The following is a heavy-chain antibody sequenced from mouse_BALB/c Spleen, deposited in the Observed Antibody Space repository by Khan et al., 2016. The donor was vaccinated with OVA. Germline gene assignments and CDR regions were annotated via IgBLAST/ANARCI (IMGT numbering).Heavy chain of an antibody. J-gene: IGHJ2*01. Sequence: EVKLQESGPGLVKPSQSLSLTCTVTGYSITTDYAWNWIRQFPGKKLEWMGFISYSGNTKYNPSLKSRISITRDTSKNQFFLQLKSVTTEDTARXYCARVYGGDFDYWGQGTTLTVSS. D-gene: IGHD1-1*01. V-gene: IGHV3-2*02. CDR3: ARVYGGDFDY. CDR2: ISYSGNT. CDR1: GYSITTDYA.